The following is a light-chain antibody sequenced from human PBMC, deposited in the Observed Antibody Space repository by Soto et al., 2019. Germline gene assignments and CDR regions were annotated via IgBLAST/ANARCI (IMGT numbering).Light chain of an antibody. V-gene: IGKV2-30*01. CDR1: QSLLYSDGNTY. CDR3: MQGVYSPPGRA. Sequence: DVVMTQSPLSLPVTLGQPASISCRSSQSLLYSDGNTYLNWFHQRPGQSPRRLIYKVSNRDSGVPDRFSGRGSGTDFTLKISRVEAEDVGIYYCMQGVYSPPGRAFGQGTKVEI. CDR2: KVS. J-gene: IGKJ1*01.